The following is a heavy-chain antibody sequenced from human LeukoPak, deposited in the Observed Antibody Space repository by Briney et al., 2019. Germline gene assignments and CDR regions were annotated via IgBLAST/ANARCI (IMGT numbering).Heavy chain of an antibody. CDR2: ISYDGSNK. V-gene: IGHV3-30*18. J-gene: IGHJ4*02. Sequence: PGGSLRLSCAASGFTFSSYGMHWVRQAPGKGLEWVAVISYDGSNKYYADSVKGRFTISRDNSKNTLYLQMNSLRAEDTAVYYCAKDKRSYYDSSGLDYWGQGTPVTVSS. CDR1: GFTFSSYG. D-gene: IGHD3-22*01. CDR3: AKDKRSYYDSSGLDY.